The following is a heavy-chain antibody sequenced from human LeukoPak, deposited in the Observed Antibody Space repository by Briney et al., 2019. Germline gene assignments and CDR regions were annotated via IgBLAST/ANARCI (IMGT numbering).Heavy chain of an antibody. CDR3: ATQSSSWSGSDFDY. CDR2: IIPIFGTA. Sequence: ASVKVSCKASGGTFSSYAISWVRQAPGQGLEWMGGIIPIFGTANYAQKFQGRVTITTDESTSTAYMELSSLRSEDTAVYYCATQSSSWSGSDFDYWGQGTLVTVSS. D-gene: IGHD6-13*01. CDR1: GGTFSSYA. V-gene: IGHV1-69*05. J-gene: IGHJ4*02.